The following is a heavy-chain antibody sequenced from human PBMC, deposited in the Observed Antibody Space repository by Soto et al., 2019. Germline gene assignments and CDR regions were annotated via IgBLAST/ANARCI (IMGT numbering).Heavy chain of an antibody. Sequence: LSLTCTVSGGSVSSGNYYWSWIRQVPGKGLEWIGHIYVTGAVDYNPSLRDRITISQDTSERQFSLNLRLVTAADTAVYYCARLRIATNNYKWFDPWGQGTLVTVSS. V-gene: IGHV4-31*03. D-gene: IGHD2-21*01. J-gene: IGHJ5*02. CDR3: ARLRIATNNYKWFDP. CDR2: IYVTGAV. CDR1: GGSVSSGNYY.